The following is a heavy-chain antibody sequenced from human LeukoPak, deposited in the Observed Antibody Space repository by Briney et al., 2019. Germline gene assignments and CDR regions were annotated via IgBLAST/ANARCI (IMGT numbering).Heavy chain of an antibody. J-gene: IGHJ1*01. CDR3: ERDPQTYGRGTEYFQH. D-gene: IGHD4-17*01. CDR2: ISAYNGNT. CDR1: GYTFTSYG. V-gene: IGHV1-18*01. Sequence: ASVKVSCKASGYTFTSYGISWVRQAPGQGLEWMGWISAYNGNTNYAQKLQGRVTMTTDTSTSTAYMELRSLRSDDTAVYYCERDPQTYGRGTEYFQHWGQGTLVTVSS.